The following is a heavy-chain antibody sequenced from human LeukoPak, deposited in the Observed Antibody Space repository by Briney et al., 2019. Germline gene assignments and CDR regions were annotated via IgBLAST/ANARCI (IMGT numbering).Heavy chain of an antibody. D-gene: IGHD2-2*01. CDR1: GYTFTGYY. V-gene: IGHV1-46*03. CDR3: ARRGGCISTSCNLDY. CDR2: INPNGGGT. J-gene: IGHJ4*02. Sequence: ASVKVSCKASGYTFTGYYVHWVRQAPGQGLEWVGMINPNGGGTSSAQKFQGRVTMTRDTSTSTVYMDLSSLRSEDTAIYYCARRGGCISTSCNLDYWGQGTLVTVSS.